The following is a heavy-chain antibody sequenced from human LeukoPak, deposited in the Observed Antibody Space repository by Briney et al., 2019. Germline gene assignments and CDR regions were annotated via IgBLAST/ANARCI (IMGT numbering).Heavy chain of an antibody. V-gene: IGHV3-15*07. D-gene: IGHD3-3*01. CDR2: IKSKTDGGTT. J-gene: IGHJ6*02. CDR1: GFTFSNAW. Sequence: PGGSLRLSCAASGFTFSNAWMNWVRQAPGKGLEWVGRIKSKTDGGTTDYAAPVKGRFTISRDDSKNTLYLQMNSLKTEDTAVYYCTTDGQYYDFWSGYYTGYYYYGMDVWGQGTTVTVSS. CDR3: TTDGQYYDFWSGYYTGYYYYGMDV.